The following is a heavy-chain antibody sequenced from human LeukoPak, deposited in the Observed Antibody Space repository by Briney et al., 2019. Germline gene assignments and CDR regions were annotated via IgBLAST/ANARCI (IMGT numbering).Heavy chain of an antibody. J-gene: IGHJ4*02. Sequence: PSQTLSLTCTVSGGSISSGDYYWSWIRQPPGKGLEWIGYIYHSGSTYYNPSLKSRVTISVDRSKNQFSLKLSSVTAADTAVYYCCGSGWFAGPFGYWGQGALVTVSS. CDR3: CGSGWFAGPFGY. CDR1: GGSISSGDYY. D-gene: IGHD6-19*01. CDR2: IYHSGST. V-gene: IGHV4-30-2*01.